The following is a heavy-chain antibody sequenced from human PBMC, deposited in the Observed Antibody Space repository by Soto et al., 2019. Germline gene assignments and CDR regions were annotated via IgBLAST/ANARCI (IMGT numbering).Heavy chain of an antibody. J-gene: IGHJ4*02. CDR1: GVSITSYS. CDR3: ARGRCDGSKRYFEF. CDR2: ISFSGAT. V-gene: IGHV4-59*01. D-gene: IGHD3-10*01. Sequence: PSETLSLTCTFSGVSITSYSWSWIRQTPGKGLDWIGSISFSGATYSNPSLKGRAALSVDTSENHLSLTLNSVTSADPAVYFCARGRCDGSKRYFEFWGQGNQVTLSS.